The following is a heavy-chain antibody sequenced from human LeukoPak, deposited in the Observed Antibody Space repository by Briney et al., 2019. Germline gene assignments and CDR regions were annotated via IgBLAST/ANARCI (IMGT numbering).Heavy chain of an antibody. Sequence: LETLSLTCTVSGGSISSSSYTWGWIRQPPGKGLEWVGTIYYSGTTHYNPSLKSRVTISIDTSKNQFSLKLSSVTAADTAVYFCARRITVDGGWLDPWGQGTLVTVSS. CDR3: ARRITVDGGWLDP. CDR1: GGSISSSSYT. CDR2: IYYSGTT. J-gene: IGHJ5*02. V-gene: IGHV4-39*01. D-gene: IGHD4-23*01.